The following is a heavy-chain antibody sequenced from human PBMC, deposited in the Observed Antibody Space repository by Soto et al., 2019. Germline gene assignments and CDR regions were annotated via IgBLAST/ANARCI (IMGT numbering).Heavy chain of an antibody. J-gene: IGHJ4*02. CDR2: ISASGGST. Sequence: GGSLRLSCAASGFTFSSYAMTWVRQAPGKGLEWVAAISASGGSTYYADSVKGRFTISRDNSKNTLYLQMNGLRVEDTAVYYCAKDRLAGNFDYWGQGTQVTVSS. CDR3: AKDRLAGNFDY. V-gene: IGHV3-23*01. CDR1: GFTFSSYA.